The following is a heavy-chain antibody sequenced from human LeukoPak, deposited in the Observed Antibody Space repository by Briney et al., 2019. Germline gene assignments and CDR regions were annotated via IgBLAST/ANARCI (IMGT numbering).Heavy chain of an antibody. J-gene: IGHJ4*02. CDR1: GYTFTSYG. CDR2: INPNSGGT. CDR3: AGRPDTAIVAIFDY. D-gene: IGHD5-18*01. V-gene: IGHV1-2*02. Sequence: ASVKVSCKASGYTFTSYGISWVRQAPGQGLEWIGWINPNSGGTNYAQKFQGRVTMTGATSINTAYMELSRLSSDDTAIYFCAGRPDTAIVAIFDYWGQGTLVTVSS.